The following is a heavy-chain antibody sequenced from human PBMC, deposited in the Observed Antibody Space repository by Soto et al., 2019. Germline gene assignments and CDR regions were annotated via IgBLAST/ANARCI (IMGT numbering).Heavy chain of an antibody. D-gene: IGHD6-6*01. CDR3: ARVGGLAARTFDY. J-gene: IGHJ4*02. V-gene: IGHV4-59*01. CDR1: CGSIIDFY. CDR2: IYYSGST. Sequence: PSETLSLTLTVSCGSIIDFYWIWILQPPGKGLEWVGYIYYSGSTNYNPSLKSQVTISVDTSKNQFSLNLRSMSPADTAVYYCARVGGLAARTFDYWGPGTLVTVSS.